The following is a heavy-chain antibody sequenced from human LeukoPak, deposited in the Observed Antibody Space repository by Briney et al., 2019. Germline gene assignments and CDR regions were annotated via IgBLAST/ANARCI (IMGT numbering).Heavy chain of an antibody. Sequence: GGSLRLSCAASGFTFSSYSMSWVRQAPGKGLEWISSISSSSSYIYYADSVKGRFTISRDNAKNSLYLQMNSLRAEDTAVYYCARPTTVAGNFPFDYWGQGTLVTVSS. V-gene: IGHV3-21*01. D-gene: IGHD6-19*01. CDR2: ISSSSSYI. J-gene: IGHJ4*02. CDR1: GFTFSSYS. CDR3: ARPTTVAGNFPFDY.